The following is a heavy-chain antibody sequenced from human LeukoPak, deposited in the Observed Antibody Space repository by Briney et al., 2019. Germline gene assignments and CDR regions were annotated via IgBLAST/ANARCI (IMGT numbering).Heavy chain of an antibody. J-gene: IGHJ4*02. CDR2: IYSSGST. Sequence: SETLSLTCTVSGGTMTNYYWSWIRQPAGKELEWIGRIYSSGSTNYNPSLKSRVTMSVDTSKNQFSLNLTSVTVADMAVYFCARVGVVESSGYHDYYFDFWGQGSLVTVSS. D-gene: IGHD3-22*01. V-gene: IGHV4-4*07. CDR1: GGTMTNYY. CDR3: ARVGVVESSGYHDYYFDF.